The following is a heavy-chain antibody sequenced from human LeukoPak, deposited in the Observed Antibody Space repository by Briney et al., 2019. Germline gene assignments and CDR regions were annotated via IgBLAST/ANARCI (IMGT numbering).Heavy chain of an antibody. D-gene: IGHD3-9*01. Sequence: PGRSLRLSCAASGFTFNSYGMHWVRQAPGKGLEWVAVISYDGSHKYYADSVKGRFTISRDNSKNTLYLQMNSLRAEDTAVYYCAKDRVLRYFDWLFDLDYWGQGTLVTVSS. J-gene: IGHJ4*02. V-gene: IGHV3-30*18. CDR3: AKDRVLRYFDWLFDLDY. CDR2: ISYDGSHK. CDR1: GFTFNSYG.